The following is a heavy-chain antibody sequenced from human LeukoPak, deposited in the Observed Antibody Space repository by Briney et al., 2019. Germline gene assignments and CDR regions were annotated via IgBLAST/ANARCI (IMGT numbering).Heavy chain of an antibody. V-gene: IGHV3-9*01. CDR1: GFTFDDYA. CDR2: ISWNSGSI. Sequence: SLRLSCAASGFTFDDYAMHWVRQAPGKGLEWVSGISWNSGSIGYADSVKGRFTISRDNAKNSLYLQMNSLRAEDTALYYCAKATWGYSFPDYWGQRTLVTVSS. CDR3: AKATWGYSFPDY. D-gene: IGHD5-18*01. J-gene: IGHJ4*02.